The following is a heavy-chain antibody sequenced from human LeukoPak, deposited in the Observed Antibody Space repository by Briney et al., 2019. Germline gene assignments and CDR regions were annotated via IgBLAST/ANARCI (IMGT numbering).Heavy chain of an antibody. J-gene: IGHJ4*02. CDR3: ARDITLPEWLFLGYYFDY. CDR2: INPNSGGT. CDR1: GYTFTSYY. Sequence: ASVKVSCKASGYTFTSYYMHWVRQAPGQGLEWMGWINPNSGGTNYAQKFQGRVTMTRDTSISTAYMELSRLRSEDTAVYYCARDITLPEWLFLGYYFDYWGQGTLVTVSS. D-gene: IGHD3-22*01. V-gene: IGHV1-2*02.